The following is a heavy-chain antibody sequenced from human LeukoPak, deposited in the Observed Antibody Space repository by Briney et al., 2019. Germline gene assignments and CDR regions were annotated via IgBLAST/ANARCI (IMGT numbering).Heavy chain of an antibody. J-gene: IGHJ4*02. V-gene: IGHV3-21*01. Sequence: GGSLRLSCAASGFTFSSYSMNWVRQAPGKGLEWVSSISSSSSYIYYADSVKGRFTISRDNAKNSLYLQMNSLRAEDTAVYYCAGAREYYYGSGGRPQVGFDYWGQGTLVTVSS. CDR2: ISSSSSYI. CDR1: GFTFSSYS. CDR3: AGAREYYYGSGGRPQVGFDY. D-gene: IGHD3-10*01.